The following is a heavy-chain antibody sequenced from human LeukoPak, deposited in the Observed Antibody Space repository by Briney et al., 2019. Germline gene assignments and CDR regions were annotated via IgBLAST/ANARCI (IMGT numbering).Heavy chain of an antibody. CDR1: GGSISSYY. CDR2: IYYSGST. D-gene: IGHD3-10*01. Sequence: SETLSLTCTVSGGSISSYYWSWIRQPPGKGLEWIGYIYYSGSTNYNPSLKSRVTISVDTSKNQFSLKPSSVTAADTAVYYCAREPYYYGSGSYSGFDYWGQGTLVTVSS. CDR3: AREPYYYGSGSYSGFDY. V-gene: IGHV4-59*01. J-gene: IGHJ4*02.